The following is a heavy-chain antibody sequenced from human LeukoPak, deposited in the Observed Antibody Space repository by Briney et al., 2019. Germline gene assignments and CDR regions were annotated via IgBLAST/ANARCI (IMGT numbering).Heavy chain of an antibody. J-gene: IGHJ4*02. CDR2: IYSGSSST. Sequence: GGSLRLSCAASGFTVSSNYMSWVRQAPGKGLEWVSVIYSGSSSTYYTDSVKGRFTISRHNSKNTLYLQTNSLRAEDTAVYYCARVGSGWYDFDYWGQGTLVTVSS. D-gene: IGHD6-19*01. V-gene: IGHV3-53*04. CDR1: GFTVSSNY. CDR3: ARVGSGWYDFDY.